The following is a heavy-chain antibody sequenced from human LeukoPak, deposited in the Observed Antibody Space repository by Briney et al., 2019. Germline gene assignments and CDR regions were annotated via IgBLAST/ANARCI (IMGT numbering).Heavy chain of an antibody. D-gene: IGHD2-2*01. J-gene: IGHJ6*03. Sequence: SVKVSCKASGYTFTSYGISWVRQAPGQGLEWMGGIIPIFGTANYAQKFQGRVTITTDESTSTAYMELSSLRSEDTAVYYCAVGHCSSTSCYLLARYMDVWGKGTTVTVSS. CDR3: AVGHCSSTSCYLLARYMDV. V-gene: IGHV1-69*05. CDR1: GYTFTSYG. CDR2: IIPIFGTA.